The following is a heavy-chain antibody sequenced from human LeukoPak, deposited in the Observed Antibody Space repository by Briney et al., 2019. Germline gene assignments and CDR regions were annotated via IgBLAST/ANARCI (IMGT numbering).Heavy chain of an antibody. D-gene: IGHD2-2*01. J-gene: IGHJ3*02. Sequence: GGSLRLSCAASGFTFHDYGMTWVRQVPGKGLEWVSGINWNSGNTGYAGSVKGRFTISRVNAKNSLYLQMNDLRAEDTALYYCARAKACSSTTCPSDIWGLGTMVTVSS. CDR3: ARAKACSSTTCPSDI. V-gene: IGHV3-20*04. CDR2: INWNSGNT. CDR1: GFTFHDYG.